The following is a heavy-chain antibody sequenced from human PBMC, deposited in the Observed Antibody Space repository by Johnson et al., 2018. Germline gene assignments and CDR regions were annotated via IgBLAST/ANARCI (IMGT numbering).Heavy chain of an antibody. CDR3: ARGGYGSRTSCVGSYYYYMDV. D-gene: IGHD2-2*01. CDR1: GFTFSSYW. CDR2: IKQDGREK. J-gene: IGHJ6*03. Sequence: EVQLVESGGGLVQPGGSLRLSCAASGFTFSSYWMSWVRQAPGKGLEWVANIKQDGREKYYVDSVKGRFTISRDNPKNSLYLQMNSLRAEDTAVYYFARGGYGSRTSCVGSYYYYMDVWGKGTTVTVSS. V-gene: IGHV3-7*01.